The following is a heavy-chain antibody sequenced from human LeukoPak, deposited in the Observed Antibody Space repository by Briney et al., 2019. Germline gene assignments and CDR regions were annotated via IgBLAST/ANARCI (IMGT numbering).Heavy chain of an antibody. D-gene: IGHD6-13*01. J-gene: IGHJ4*02. CDR1: GCTFSNYA. CDR2: ISGGGSTT. Sequence: GGSLRLSCVVSGCTFSNYAMSWVRQAPGKGLEWVSVISGGGSTTYYADSVKGRFTISRDNSNNTLCRQVKGLRADGTAIYYCPTVRLAAADTLRTYDYWGQGTLVTVSS. CDR3: PTVRLAAADTLRTYDY. V-gene: IGHV3-23*01.